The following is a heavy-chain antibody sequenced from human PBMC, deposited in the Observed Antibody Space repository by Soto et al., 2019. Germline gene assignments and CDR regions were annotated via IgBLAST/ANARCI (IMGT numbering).Heavy chain of an antibody. CDR1: GFTFDDYA. J-gene: IGHJ4*02. V-gene: IGHV3-9*01. CDR2: ISWNSGSI. CDR3: AKDKAAAPAAYYFDY. D-gene: IGHD6-13*01. Sequence: EVQLVESGGGLVQPGRSLRLSCADSGFTFDDYAMHWVRQAPGKGLEWVSGISWNSGSIGYADSVKGRFTISRDNAKNSLYLQMNSLRAEDTALYYCAKDKAAAPAAYYFDYWGQGTLVTVSS.